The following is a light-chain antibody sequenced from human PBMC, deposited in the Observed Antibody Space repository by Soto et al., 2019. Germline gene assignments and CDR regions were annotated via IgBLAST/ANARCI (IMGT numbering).Light chain of an antibody. V-gene: IGKV3-15*01. CDR2: GAS. J-gene: IGKJ4*01. CDR3: QQDNAWPLT. Sequence: EIVLTQSPATLSVSPGERATLSCRASQTVGTSLVWYQQKPGQAPSLLIYGASTRAAGIPARFSGSGSGTDFTLTISSLQSEDFAVYYCQQDNAWPLTFGGGTEVEIK. CDR1: QTVGTS.